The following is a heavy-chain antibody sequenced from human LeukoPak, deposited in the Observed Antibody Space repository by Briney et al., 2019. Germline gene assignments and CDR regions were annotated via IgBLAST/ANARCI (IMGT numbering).Heavy chain of an antibody. D-gene: IGHD3-22*01. V-gene: IGHV3-64*04. CDR2: SSSNGGST. J-gene: IGHJ6*02. CDR1: GFTFSTLP. CDR3: ARTYYYYDSSGYYYYYYYGMDV. Sequence: GGSLILSCSGSGFTFSTLPMHWVRQAPGKGLEYVSGSSSNGGSTYYADSVKGRFTISRDNSKNTLYLQMNSLRAEDTAVYYCARTYYYYDSSGYYYYYYYGMDVWGQGTTVTVSS.